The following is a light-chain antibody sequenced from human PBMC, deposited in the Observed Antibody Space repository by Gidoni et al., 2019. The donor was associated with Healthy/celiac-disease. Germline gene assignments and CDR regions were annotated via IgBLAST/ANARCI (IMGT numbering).Light chain of an antibody. J-gene: IGLJ1*01. CDR3: SSYAGGNNFV. CDR2: DFN. Sequence: QSALTQPPSASGSPGQSVTISCTGTSADLDYYNSVSWYQQHPGKAPKLVIYDFNKRPSGVPDRFSGSKSGNTASLTVSGLQAEDEAEYYCSSYAGGNNFVFGSGTKVTVL. CDR1: SADLDYYNS. V-gene: IGLV2-8*01.